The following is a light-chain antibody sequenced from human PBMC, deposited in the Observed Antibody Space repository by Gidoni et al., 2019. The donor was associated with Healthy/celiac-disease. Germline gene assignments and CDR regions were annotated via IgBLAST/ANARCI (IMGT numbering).Light chain of an antibody. CDR2: AAS. J-gene: IGKJ4*01. CDR1: QGISSY. V-gene: IGKV1-9*01. Sequence: IQLTQSPSSLSASVGDRVTITCRASQGISSYLAWYQQKPGKAHKLLIYAASTLPSGVPSRFSGSGSGTDFTLTISSLQPEDFATYYCQQLNSYPLTFGGGTKVEIK. CDR3: QQLNSYPLT.